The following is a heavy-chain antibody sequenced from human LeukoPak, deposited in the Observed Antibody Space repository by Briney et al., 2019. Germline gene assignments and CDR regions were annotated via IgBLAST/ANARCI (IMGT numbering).Heavy chain of an antibody. D-gene: IGHD1-1*01. CDR3: ARRLLERRRLDY. Sequence: SETLSLTCAVYGGSFSGYYWSWIRQPPGKGLEWIGEINHSGSTNYNPSLKSRVTISVDTSKNQFSLKLSSVTAADTAVYYRARRLLERRRLDYWGQGTLVTVSS. CDR1: GGSFSGYY. CDR2: INHSGST. J-gene: IGHJ4*02. V-gene: IGHV4-34*01.